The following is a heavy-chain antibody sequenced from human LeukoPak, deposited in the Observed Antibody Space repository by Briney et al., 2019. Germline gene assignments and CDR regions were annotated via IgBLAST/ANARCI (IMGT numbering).Heavy chain of an antibody. CDR1: GLIFSRYW. V-gene: IGHV3-7*05. CDR3: SRDWDFDWLSPRFDY. Sequence: GGSLRLSCAASGLIFSRYWMSWVSPPPGKGLEWVDTINEDGREEYYVGSVKGRFTICRDNAKNSLYLQMNTLRADDTALYYCSRDWDFDWLSPRFDYWGQGTLVSVSS. J-gene: IGHJ4*02. D-gene: IGHD3-9*01. CDR2: INEDGREE.